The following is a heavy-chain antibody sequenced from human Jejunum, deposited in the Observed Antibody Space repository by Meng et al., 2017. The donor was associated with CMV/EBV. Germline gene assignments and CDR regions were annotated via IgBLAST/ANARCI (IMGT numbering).Heavy chain of an antibody. CDR3: VRDIVVSDALDI. D-gene: IGHD3-22*01. J-gene: IGHJ3*02. CDR2: ISSSSNYI. CDR1: GFTFSTYG. V-gene: IGHV3-21*01. Sequence: SGFTFSTYGMNWVRQAPGKGLEWVSYISSSSNYIYYADSVKGRFTISRDNAKNSLHLQMNSLRAEDTALYYCVRDIVVSDALDIWGQGTMVTVSS.